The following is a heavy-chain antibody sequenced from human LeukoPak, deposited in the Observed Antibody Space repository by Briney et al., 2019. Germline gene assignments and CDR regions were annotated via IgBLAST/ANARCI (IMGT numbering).Heavy chain of an antibody. Sequence: SETLSLTCTVSGGSISSYYWSWIRQPPGKGLEWIGYIYYSGSTYYNPSLKSRVTISVDRSKNQFSLKLSSVTAADTAVYYCARDWFENGIAAHGARNAFDIWGQGTMVTVSS. V-gene: IGHV4-59*12. D-gene: IGHD6-6*01. CDR1: GGSISSYY. CDR3: ARDWFENGIAAHGARNAFDI. J-gene: IGHJ3*02. CDR2: IYYSGST.